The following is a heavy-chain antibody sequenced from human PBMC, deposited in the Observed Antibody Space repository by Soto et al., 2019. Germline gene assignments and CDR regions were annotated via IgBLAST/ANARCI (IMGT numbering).Heavy chain of an antibody. CDR2: IYYSGST. V-gene: IGHV4-39*01. CDR3: ASIDYYDSSGYYYSGIDY. Sequence: SDTPSLTCTVYGSSLNRSSYSWGWMRQPPGKGLEWIGSIYYSGSTYYNPSLKSRVTISVDTSKNQFSLKLSSVTAADTAVYYCASIDYYDSSGYYYSGIDYWGQG. D-gene: IGHD3-22*01. J-gene: IGHJ4*02. CDR1: GSSLNRSSYS.